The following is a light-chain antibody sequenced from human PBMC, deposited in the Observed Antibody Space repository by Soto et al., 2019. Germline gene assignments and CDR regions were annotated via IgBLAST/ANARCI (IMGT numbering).Light chain of an antibody. V-gene: IGKV4-1*01. Sequence: VLNQSPDSLAVSLGVRATIPCRSNQIVLFVSNNKNFLAWYQQKPGQTPKLFLNWASTRESGVPDRFIGGGSGTEFTLTISSLHAEDVAVYYCKQFFHAPTVGQGTKVAIK. CDR1: QIVLFVSNNKNF. CDR3: KQFFHAPT. J-gene: IGKJ1*01. CDR2: WAS.